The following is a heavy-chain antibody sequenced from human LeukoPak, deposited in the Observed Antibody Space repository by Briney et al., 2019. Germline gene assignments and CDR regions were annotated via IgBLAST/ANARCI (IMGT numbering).Heavy chain of an antibody. J-gene: IGHJ4*02. Sequence: ASVTVSCKASGYTFTSYDINWVRQAPGQGLEWMGWMNPNSGNTGYAQKFQGRVTMTRNTSISTAYMELSSLRSEDTAVYYCAKDEWSGRGTSIDYWGQGTLVTVSS. CDR1: GYTFTSYD. CDR3: AKDEWSGRGTSIDY. CDR2: MNPNSGNT. V-gene: IGHV1-8*01. D-gene: IGHD3/OR15-3a*01.